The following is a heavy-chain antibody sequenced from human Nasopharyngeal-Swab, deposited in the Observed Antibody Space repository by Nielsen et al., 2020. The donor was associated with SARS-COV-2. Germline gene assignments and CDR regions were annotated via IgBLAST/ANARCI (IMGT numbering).Heavy chain of an antibody. CDR3: AVVLSS. Sequence: GESLKISCAASGFTFSDYCMHWVRQAPGKGLVWVSRINSDGSSTNYADSVKGRFTISRDNAKNTLYLQMNSLRVEDTAVYYCAVVLSSWGQGTLVTVSS. V-gene: IGHV3-74*01. CDR1: GFTFSDYC. D-gene: IGHD2-15*01. CDR2: INSDGSST. J-gene: IGHJ4*02.